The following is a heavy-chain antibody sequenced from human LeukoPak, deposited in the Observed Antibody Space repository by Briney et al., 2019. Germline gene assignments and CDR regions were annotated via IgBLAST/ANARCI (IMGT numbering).Heavy chain of an antibody. CDR3: ARRVDGSGRYRGYYYYYMDV. CDR2: INWNGAST. J-gene: IGHJ6*03. D-gene: IGHD3-10*01. CDR1: GFTFDDYG. V-gene: IGHV3-20*04. Sequence: GSLRLSCAASGFTFDDYGMSWVRQAPGKGLEWVSGINWNGASTGYADSVKGRFTISRDNAKNSLYLQMNSLRVEDTALYYCARRVDGSGRYRGYYYYYMDVWGKGTTVTISS.